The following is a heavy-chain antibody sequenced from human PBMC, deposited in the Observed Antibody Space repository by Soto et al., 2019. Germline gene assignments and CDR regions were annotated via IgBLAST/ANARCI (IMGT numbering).Heavy chain of an antibody. CDR3: ASFGPGISPRKSGSYYSFDY. Sequence: GESLKISCKGSGYSFTSYWIGWVRQMPGKGLEWMGIIYPGDSDTRYSPSFQGQVTISADKSISTAYLQWSSLKASDTAMYYCASFGPGISPRKSGSYYSFDYWGQGTLVTVSS. CDR1: GYSFTSYW. D-gene: IGHD1-26*01. CDR2: IYPGDSDT. V-gene: IGHV5-51*01. J-gene: IGHJ4*02.